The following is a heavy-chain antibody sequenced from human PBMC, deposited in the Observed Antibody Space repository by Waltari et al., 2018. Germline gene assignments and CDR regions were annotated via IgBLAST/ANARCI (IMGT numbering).Heavy chain of an antibody. CDR1: GFTFSSYS. D-gene: IGHD4-17*01. CDR3: ARASSYGDYVFDY. CDR2: ISSSGRTI. Sequence: EVQLVESGGGFVQPGDSLRLSCAASGFTFSSYSMNMVRQTPGKGLEWVSYISSSGRTIYYADSLKGRFAFSRDNVKNSLYLQMNNLRPEDTAVYYCARASSYGDYVFDYWGRGTLVTASS. J-gene: IGHJ4*02. V-gene: IGHV3-48*04.